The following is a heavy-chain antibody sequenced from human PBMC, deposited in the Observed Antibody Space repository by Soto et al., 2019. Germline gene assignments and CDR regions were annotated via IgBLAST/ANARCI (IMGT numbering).Heavy chain of an antibody. CDR3: AKETSGDWGYMDV. CDR2: ITNSGDRT. J-gene: IGHJ6*03. V-gene: IGHV3-23*01. CDR1: GFTVGSYS. Sequence: PXESLRRSCAASGFTVGSYSVTWGRQAPGKGLEWVASITNSGDRTEYAFFVEGRFTISRDNSNNMLYLQMNTLRAGDTAFYYCAKETSGDWGYMDVWGRGTTVTVSS. D-gene: IGHD2-21*02.